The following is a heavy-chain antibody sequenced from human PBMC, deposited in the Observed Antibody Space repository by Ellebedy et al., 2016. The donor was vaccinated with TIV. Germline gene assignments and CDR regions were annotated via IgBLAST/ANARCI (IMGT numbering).Heavy chain of an antibody. V-gene: IGHV3-21*01. CDR2: ISSSSSYI. Sequence: GESLKISCAASGFIFSTYSMNWVRQTPGRGLEWVSSISSSSSYIYYADSVKGRFTSSRDNAKNSLYLQMNSLRVEDTAVYYCARVSVTVTSITPFNNWGQGTLVTVSS. CDR1: GFIFSTYS. D-gene: IGHD4-17*01. CDR3: ARVSVTVTSITPFNN. J-gene: IGHJ4*02.